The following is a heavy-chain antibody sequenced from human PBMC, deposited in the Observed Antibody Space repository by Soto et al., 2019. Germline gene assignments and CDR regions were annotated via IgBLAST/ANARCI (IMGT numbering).Heavy chain of an antibody. J-gene: IGHJ5*02. D-gene: IGHD4-17*01. Sequence: EVQLLESGGGLVQPGGSLRLSCVASGFTFSSYAMNWVRRAPGKGLEWVSTINSNGASTFYADSVKGRFTISRDNSKSTLYLQMNSLRAEDTAMYYCAKDPLYALGNWFDPWGQGILVTVSS. CDR2: INSNGAST. CDR3: AKDPLYALGNWFDP. CDR1: GFTFSSYA. V-gene: IGHV3-23*01.